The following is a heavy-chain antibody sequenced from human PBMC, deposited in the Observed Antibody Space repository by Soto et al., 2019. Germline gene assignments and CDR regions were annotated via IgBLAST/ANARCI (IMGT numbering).Heavy chain of an antibody. D-gene: IGHD4-17*01. V-gene: IGHV4-31*03. CDR3: ANYPTTVTSDY. CDR1: GGSISRGGYY. J-gene: IGHJ4*02. Sequence: SETLSLLCTVSGGSISRGGYYWSWIRQHPGKGLEWIGYIYYSGSTYYNPSLKSRVTISVDTSKNQFSLKLSSVTAADTAVYYCANYPTTVTSDYWGQGTLVTSPQ. CDR2: IYYSGST.